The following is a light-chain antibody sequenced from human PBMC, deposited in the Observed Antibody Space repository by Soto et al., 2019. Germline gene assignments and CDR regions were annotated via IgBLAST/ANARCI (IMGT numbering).Light chain of an antibody. J-gene: IGLJ1*01. CDR1: SSVVGGYNY. Sequence: QSALTQPASVSGYPGQSITISCTGRSSVVGGYNYVSWYQQHPGKAPKFMIYEVSRRPSGVSNRFSGSKSGNTASLTVSGLQAEDEADYYCSSYTTSNTYVFGTGTKVTVL. V-gene: IGLV2-14*01. CDR3: SSYTTSNTYV. CDR2: EVS.